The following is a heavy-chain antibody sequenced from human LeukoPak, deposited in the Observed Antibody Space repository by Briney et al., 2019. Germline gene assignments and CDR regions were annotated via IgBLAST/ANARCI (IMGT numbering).Heavy chain of an antibody. CDR3: ASTPHDFWSGYFDY. Sequence: GGSLRLSCAASGFTLSSFGMNWVRQAPGKGLEWVSSISSSSSYIYYAGSVKGRFTISRDNAKNSLYLQMNSLRAEDTAVYYCASTPHDFWSGYFDYWGQGTLVTVSS. CDR2: ISSSSSYI. CDR1: GFTLSSFG. J-gene: IGHJ4*02. V-gene: IGHV3-21*01. D-gene: IGHD3-3*01.